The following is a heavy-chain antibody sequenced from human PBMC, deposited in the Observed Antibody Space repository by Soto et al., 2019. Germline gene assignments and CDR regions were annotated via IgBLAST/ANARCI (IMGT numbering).Heavy chain of an antibody. D-gene: IGHD1-7*01. V-gene: IGHV1-69*13. J-gene: IGHJ6*04. CDR1: GGTFSSYA. CDR2: IIPIFGTA. Sequence: SVKVSCKASGGTFSSYAISWVRQAPGQGLEWMGGIIPIFGTANYAQKFQGRVTITADESTSTAYMGLSSLRSEDTAVYYCARGPTGTTAEVSYYGREVRGKGKTVSVSA. CDR3: ARGPTGTTAEVSYYGREV.